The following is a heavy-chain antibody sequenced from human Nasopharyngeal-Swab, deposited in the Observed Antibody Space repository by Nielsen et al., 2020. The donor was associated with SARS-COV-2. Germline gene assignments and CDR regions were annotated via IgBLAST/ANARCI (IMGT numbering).Heavy chain of an antibody. Sequence: ESLKISCAVSGCSISTYYRSWIRQPPGKGLEWIGYISDIGSINYNPYLKSRGTISVDTSKNQFSLNQSSVTAADTAVYYCDRVVIPNMVRGVNWFDPWGQGTLVIVSS. J-gene: IGHJ5*02. CDR2: ISDIGSI. D-gene: IGHD3-10*01. CDR1: GCSISTYY. CDR3: DRVVIPNMVRGVNWFDP. V-gene: IGHV4-59*01.